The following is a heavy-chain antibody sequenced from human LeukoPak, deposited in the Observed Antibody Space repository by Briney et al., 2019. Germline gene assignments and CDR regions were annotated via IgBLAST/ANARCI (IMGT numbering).Heavy chain of an antibody. J-gene: IGHJ4*02. CDR2: ISAYNGNT. V-gene: IGHV1-18*01. CDR1: GGTFSSYA. Sequence: ASVKVSCKASGGTFSSYAISWVRQAPGQGLEWMGWISAYNGNTNYAQKLQGRVTMTTDTSTSTAYMELRSLRSDDTAVYFCARRAGAYSHPYDYWGQGTLVTVSS. CDR3: ARRAGAYSHPYDY. D-gene: IGHD4/OR15-4a*01.